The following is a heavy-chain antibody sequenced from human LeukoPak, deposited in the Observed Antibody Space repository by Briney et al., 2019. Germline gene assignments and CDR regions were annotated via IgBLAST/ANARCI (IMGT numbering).Heavy chain of an antibody. CDR2: ISSSSSYI. D-gene: IGHD4-17*01. J-gene: IGHJ5*02. CDR1: GFTFSSYS. CDR3: ARDPSNDYGDYGWFDP. V-gene: IGHV3-21*01. Sequence: GGSLRLSCAASGFTFSSYSMNWVRQAPGKGLEWVSSISSSSSYIYYADSVKGRFTISRDNAKNSPYLQMNSLRAEDTAVYYSARDPSNDYGDYGWFDPWGQGTLVTVSS.